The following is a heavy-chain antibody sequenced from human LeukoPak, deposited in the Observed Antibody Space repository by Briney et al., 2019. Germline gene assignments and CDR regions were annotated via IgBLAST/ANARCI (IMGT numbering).Heavy chain of an antibody. V-gene: IGHV3-30*04. CDR3: ARDRREYSSGWYFDQ. CDR2: ISHDGINK. D-gene: IGHD6-19*01. Sequence: PGRSLGLSCVVSGFSFSSYAMHWVRQAPGKGLEWVAVISHDGINKYYADSVKGRFTISRDISKNTLYVQMNSLRGEDTAVYYCARDRREYSSGWYFDQWGQGILVTVSS. J-gene: IGHJ4*02. CDR1: GFSFSSYA.